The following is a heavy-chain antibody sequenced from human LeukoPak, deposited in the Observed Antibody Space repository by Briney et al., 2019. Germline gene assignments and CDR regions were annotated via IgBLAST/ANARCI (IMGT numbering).Heavy chain of an antibody. CDR1: RYTFTAYY. D-gene: IGHD6-13*01. CDR3: ARDEAAAKTNALDI. V-gene: IGHV1-2*02. CDR2: IYPKSSDT. Sequence: SVKFSCKASRYTFTAYYLHWVRQAPGQGLEWMGYIYPKSSDTNYAQNFQGRVTMTMDTSISTVYMELSRLTSDDTAVYYCARDEAAAKTNALDIWGQGTKVTVSS. J-gene: IGHJ3*02.